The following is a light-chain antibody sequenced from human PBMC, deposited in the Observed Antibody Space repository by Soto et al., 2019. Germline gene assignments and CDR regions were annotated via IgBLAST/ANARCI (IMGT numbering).Light chain of an antibody. CDR1: QSVRSN. V-gene: IGKV3-15*01. CDR3: QQYNNWPRT. J-gene: IGKJ1*01. CDR2: AAS. Sequence: EIVMTQSPATLSVSPGDWATLSCMASQSVRSNLAWYQQRPGQAPRLLIYAASTRATGIPARFSGSGSGTEFTLIIDSLQSEDFAVYYCQQYNNWPRTFGQGTKVDIK.